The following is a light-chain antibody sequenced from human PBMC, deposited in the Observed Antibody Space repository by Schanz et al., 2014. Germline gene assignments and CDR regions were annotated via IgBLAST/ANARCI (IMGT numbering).Light chain of an antibody. CDR2: DVS. Sequence: QSALTQPPSASGSPGQSVTISCTGTTSDVGGYNYVSWYQQHPGKAPKLMIYDVSSRPSGVSNRFSGSKSGNTASLTSSGLQAEDEADYYCCSYAGTSTFLFGGGTKLTVL. V-gene: IGLV2-14*01. CDR3: CSYAGTSTFL. CDR1: TSDVGGYNY. J-gene: IGLJ3*02.